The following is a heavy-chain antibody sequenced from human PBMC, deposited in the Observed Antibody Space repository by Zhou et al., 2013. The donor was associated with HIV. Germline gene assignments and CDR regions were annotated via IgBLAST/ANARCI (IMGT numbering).Heavy chain of an antibody. V-gene: IGHV1-2*02. J-gene: IGHJ4*02. CDR2: INPNNGDT. CDR3: ARDSGDYGDYLPHFDY. CDR1: GYTFTGYY. D-gene: IGHD4-17*01. Sequence: QVQLVQSGAEVKKPGASVKVSCKASGYTFTGYYIHWVRQAPGQGLEWMGWINPNNGDTIYAQKFQGRVTMTRDTSISTAYMELSRLRSEDTAVYYCARDSGDYGDYLPHFDYWARERWSPSPQ.